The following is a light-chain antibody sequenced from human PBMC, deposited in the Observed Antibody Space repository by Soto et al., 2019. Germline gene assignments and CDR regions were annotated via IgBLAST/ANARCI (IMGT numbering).Light chain of an antibody. J-gene: IGKJ1*01. Sequence: DIQMTQSPSTLSASVGDRVTITCRASQSISSWLAWYQQKPGKAPKLLIYDASSLEGGVPSRFSGSGSGTEFTLTISSLQPDDFATYYCQQYNSRTFGQGTKVEIK. V-gene: IGKV1-5*01. CDR2: DAS. CDR3: QQYNSRT. CDR1: QSISSW.